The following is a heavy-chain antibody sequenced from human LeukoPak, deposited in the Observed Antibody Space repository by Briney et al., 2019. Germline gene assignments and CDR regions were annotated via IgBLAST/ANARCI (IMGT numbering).Heavy chain of an antibody. CDR3: AKELYYYDSTGYYAGHY. D-gene: IGHD3-22*01. CDR1: GFTFSSYA. J-gene: IGHJ4*02. V-gene: IGHV3-30*04. Sequence: GRSLRLSCAASGFTFSSYAMHWVRQAPGKGLEWVAVISYDGSDKYYADSVKGRFTISRDNSKNTLYLQMNSLRAEDTAVYYCAKELYYYDSTGYYAGHYWGQGTLVTVSS. CDR2: ISYDGSDK.